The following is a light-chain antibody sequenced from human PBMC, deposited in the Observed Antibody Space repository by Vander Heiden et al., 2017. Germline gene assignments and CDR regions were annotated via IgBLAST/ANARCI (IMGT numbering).Light chain of an antibody. V-gene: IGLV2-8*01. CDR2: EVS. CDR1: RSDVGGYNS. J-gene: IGLJ3*02. CDR3: SSYAGSNNWV. Sequence: QSALTQPPSASAPPGQPVTISCTGIRSDVGGYNSVPRYQQHPGKATKLMICEVSRPPSGLPGRFSGSKSGNTASLTVSGLQAEDEADYYCSSYAGSNNWVFGGGTKLTVL.